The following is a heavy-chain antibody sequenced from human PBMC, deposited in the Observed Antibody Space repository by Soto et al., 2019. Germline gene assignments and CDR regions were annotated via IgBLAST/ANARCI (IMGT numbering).Heavy chain of an antibody. Sequence: QVQLVQSGAEVKKPGSSVKVSCKASGGTFSSYTISWVRQAPGQGLEWMGRIIPILGIANYAQKFQGRVPITADKSPSTAYMELSSLRSEDTAVYYCARGHRGEGYWGQGTLVTVSS. CDR2: IIPILGIA. V-gene: IGHV1-69*02. CDR3: ARGHRGEGY. J-gene: IGHJ4*02. D-gene: IGHD3-10*01. CDR1: GGTFSSYT.